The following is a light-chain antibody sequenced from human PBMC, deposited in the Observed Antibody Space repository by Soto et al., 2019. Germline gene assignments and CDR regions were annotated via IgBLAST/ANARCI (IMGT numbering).Light chain of an antibody. CDR2: GAS. J-gene: IGKJ1*01. CDR1: RTIRSNY. CDR3: QQYGSSPWT. Sequence: ETVLTQSPGTLSLSPGERATLSCRASRTIRSNYLAWYRQTPGQAPRLLIYGASNRATGIADRFSGSGSGTDFTLIISRLEPEDFAPYYCQQYGSSPWTFGQGTKVEIK. V-gene: IGKV3-20*01.